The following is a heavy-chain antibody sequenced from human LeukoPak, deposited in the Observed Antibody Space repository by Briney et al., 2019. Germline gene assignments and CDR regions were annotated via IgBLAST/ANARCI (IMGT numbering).Heavy chain of an antibody. Sequence: GGSLRLSCAASGFTFSNAWMSWVRQAPGKGLEWVGRIKSKTDGGTTGYAAPVKGRFTISRDDSKNTLYLQMNSLKTEDTAVYYCTITMVRGVIPYWGQGTLVTVSS. J-gene: IGHJ4*02. CDR2: IKSKTDGGTT. D-gene: IGHD3-10*01. CDR3: TITMVRGVIPY. V-gene: IGHV3-15*01. CDR1: GFTFSNAW.